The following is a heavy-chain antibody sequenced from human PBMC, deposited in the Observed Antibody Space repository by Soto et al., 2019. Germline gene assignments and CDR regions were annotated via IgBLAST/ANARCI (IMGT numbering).Heavy chain of an antibody. D-gene: IGHD4-17*01. CDR1: GFTFSNFG. Sequence: QVQLVESGGGVVQPGRSLRLSCAASGFTFSNFGMHWVRRAPGKGLEWVAFISYYGGDEFYADSVKGRVTISRDNSKNKISLQRNGPRTEYKAVYFCEKVYADYNDAYYHMYVWGKGTTVTVSS. CDR2: ISYYGGDE. J-gene: IGHJ6*03. V-gene: IGHV3-30*18. CDR3: EKVYADYNDAYYHMYV.